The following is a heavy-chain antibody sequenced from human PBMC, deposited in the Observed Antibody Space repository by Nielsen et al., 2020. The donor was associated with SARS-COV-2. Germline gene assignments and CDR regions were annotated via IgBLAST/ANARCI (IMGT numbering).Heavy chain of an antibody. V-gene: IGHV3-23*01. J-gene: IGHJ4*02. CDR2: ISGSGGST. D-gene: IGHD1-20*01. CDR1: GFTFSSYA. CDR3: AKDAGYNWNPRDYFDY. Sequence: GESLKISCAASGFTFSSYAMSWVRQAPGKGLEWVSAISGSGGSTYYADSVKGWFTISRDNSKNTLYLQMNSLRAEDTAVYYCAKDAGYNWNPRDYFDYWGQGTLVTVSS.